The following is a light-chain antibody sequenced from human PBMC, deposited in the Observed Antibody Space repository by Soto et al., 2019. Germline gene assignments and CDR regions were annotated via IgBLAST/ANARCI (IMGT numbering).Light chain of an antibody. Sequence: QSALTQPRSVSGSPGQSVTISCTGTSSDVGGYNYVSWYQQYSGKAPKFMIYDVSKRPSGVPDRFSGSKSGNTASLSISGLQAEDEDDYYCCSYAASNTFVFGTGTKATVL. V-gene: IGLV2-11*01. CDR1: SSDVGGYNY. CDR2: DVS. J-gene: IGLJ1*01. CDR3: CSYAASNTFV.